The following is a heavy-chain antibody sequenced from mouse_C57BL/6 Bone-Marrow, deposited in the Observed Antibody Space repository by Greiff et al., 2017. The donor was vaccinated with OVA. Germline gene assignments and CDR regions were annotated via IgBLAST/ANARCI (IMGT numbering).Heavy chain of an antibody. CDR2: IDPENGDT. J-gene: IGHJ1*03. V-gene: IGHV14-4*01. CDR3: TTWGDWYFDV. CDR1: GFNIKDDY. Sequence: EVQLQQSGAELVRPGASVKLSCTASGFNIKDDYMHWVQQSPEQGLEWIACIDPENGDTEYASKVQGKATITADTSSNTAYLQLSSLTSEDTAVDYCTTWGDWYFDVWGTGTTVTVSS.